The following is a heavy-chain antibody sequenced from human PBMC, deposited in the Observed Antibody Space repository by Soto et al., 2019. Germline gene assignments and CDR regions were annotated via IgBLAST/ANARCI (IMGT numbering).Heavy chain of an antibody. Sequence: SEPLSLTCAVSSGSFRGYYCSRIRQPPGKGLEWIAEINHSGSTNYNPSLKGRVTRSVDTSKNQFSLKLSSVTAADTAVYYCARGRGAAAGPYVFDIWGQGTMVSVSS. CDR1: SGSFRGYY. V-gene: IGHV4-34*01. CDR2: INHSGST. CDR3: ARGRGAAAGPYVFDI. D-gene: IGHD6-13*01. J-gene: IGHJ3*02.